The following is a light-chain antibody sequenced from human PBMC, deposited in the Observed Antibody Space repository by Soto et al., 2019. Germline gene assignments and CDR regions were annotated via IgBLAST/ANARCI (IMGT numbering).Light chain of an antibody. CDR1: SSDVGSYNR. Sequence: QSALTQPASLSGSPGQSITISCTGTSSDVGSYNRVSWYQQYPGKDPRLLIYEASQRPSGVSDRFSASKSGVTASLTISGLQAEDEADYYCCSFASNSPLVFGGGTKVTVL. CDR2: EAS. J-gene: IGLJ3*02. CDR3: CSFASNSPLV. V-gene: IGLV2-23*01.